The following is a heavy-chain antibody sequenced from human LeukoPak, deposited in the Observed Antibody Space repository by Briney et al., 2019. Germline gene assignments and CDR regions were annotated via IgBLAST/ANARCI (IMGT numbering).Heavy chain of an antibody. D-gene: IGHD6-13*01. J-gene: IGHJ1*01. CDR3: ARVDSSSWYSHGDEYFQH. CDR2: ISAYNGNT. Sequence: ASVKVSCKASGYTFTSYGISWVQQAPGQGLEWMGWISAYNGNTNYAQKFQGRVTMTTDTSTSTAYMELRSLRSDDTAVYYCARVDSSSWYSHGDEYFQHWGQGTLVTVSS. CDR1: GYTFTSYG. V-gene: IGHV1-18*01.